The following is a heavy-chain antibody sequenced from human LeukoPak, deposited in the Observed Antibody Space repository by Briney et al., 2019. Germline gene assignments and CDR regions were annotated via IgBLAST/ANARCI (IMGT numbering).Heavy chain of an antibody. D-gene: IGHD3-3*01. CDR2: INSDGSST. V-gene: IGHV3-74*01. CDR3: AREDDFWSGYYHNWFDP. CDR1: VFTFSSYW. Sequence: GGSLRLSCAASVFTFSSYWMHWVRQAPGKGLMWVSRINSDGSSTSYADSVKGRFTISRDNAKNTLYLQMNSLRAEDTAVYYCAREDDFWSGYYHNWFDPWGQGTLVTVSS. J-gene: IGHJ5*02.